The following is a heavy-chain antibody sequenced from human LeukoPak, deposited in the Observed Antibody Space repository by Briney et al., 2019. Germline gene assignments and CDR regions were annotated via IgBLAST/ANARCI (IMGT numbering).Heavy chain of an antibody. Sequence: GASVKVSCKASGYTFIGYYMHCVRQAPGQGLEWMGWINPNSGGTNYEQKFQGRVTMTRDTSISTAYMELSRLRSGDTAVYYCARGLAYDFWSGYFDYWGQGTLVTVSS. J-gene: IGHJ4*02. V-gene: IGHV1-2*02. D-gene: IGHD3-3*01. CDR2: INPNSGGT. CDR3: ARGLAYDFWSGYFDY. CDR1: GYTFIGYY.